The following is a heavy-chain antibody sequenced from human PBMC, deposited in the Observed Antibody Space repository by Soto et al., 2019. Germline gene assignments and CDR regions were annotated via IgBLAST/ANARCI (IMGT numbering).Heavy chain of an antibody. CDR1: GFSLSTSGVG. V-gene: IGHV2-5*02. CDR2: IYWDDSY. CDR3: AHKGYGDYPLDY. D-gene: IGHD4-17*01. Sequence: QITLKESGPTLVKPTQTLTLTCTFSGFSLSTSGVGVGWIRQPPGKALEWLAVIYWDDSYHYSPSLRSRLTITKDTSNNQVVLTMTNMDPVDTATYYCAHKGYGDYPLDYWGQVTLVTVSS. J-gene: IGHJ4*02.